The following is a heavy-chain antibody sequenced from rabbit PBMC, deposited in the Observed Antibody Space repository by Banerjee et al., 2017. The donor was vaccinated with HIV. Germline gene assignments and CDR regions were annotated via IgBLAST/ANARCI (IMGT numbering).Heavy chain of an antibody. Sequence: QEQLVESGGGLVKPEGSLTLTCTASGFSFSNKAVMCWVRQAPGKGLEWVACINAVTGKAVYATWAKGRFTFSKTSSTTVTLQMTSLTAADTATYFCARETSSGWGVVSYYFNLWGPGTLVTVS. V-gene: IGHV1S45*01. D-gene: IGHD4-1*01. J-gene: IGHJ4*01. CDR1: GFSFSNKAV. CDR3: ARETSSGWGVVSYYFNL. CDR2: INAVTGKA.